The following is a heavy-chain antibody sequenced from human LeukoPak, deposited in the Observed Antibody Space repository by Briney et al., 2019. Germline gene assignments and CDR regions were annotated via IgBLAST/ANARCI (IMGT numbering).Heavy chain of an antibody. D-gene: IGHD3-3*02. CDR1: WFTASTYY. CDR2: IYSGGTT. CDR3: ARVGDHFHWNLDL. Sequence: GGSLRLSCAASWFTASTYYMNWVRQAPGKGLEWVSIIYSGGTTYYADSVKGRFTISRDTSKNTLSLQMNSLRAEDTAVYFCARVGDHFHWNLDLWGRGTLVTVSS. J-gene: IGHJ2*01. V-gene: IGHV3-53*01.